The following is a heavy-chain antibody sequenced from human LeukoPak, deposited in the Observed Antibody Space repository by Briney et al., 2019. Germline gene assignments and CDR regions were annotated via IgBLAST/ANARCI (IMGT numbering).Heavy chain of an antibody. CDR2: ISYDGSNK. D-gene: IGHD5-12*01. CDR1: GFTFSSYA. CDR3: ARPKVATTYWFDP. Sequence: PGRSLRLSCAASGFTFSSYAMHWVRQAPGKGLEWVAVISYDGSNKYYADSVKGRFTISRDNSKNTLYLQMNSLRAEDAAVYYCARPKVATTYWFDPWGQGTLVTVSS. V-gene: IGHV3-30-3*01. J-gene: IGHJ5*02.